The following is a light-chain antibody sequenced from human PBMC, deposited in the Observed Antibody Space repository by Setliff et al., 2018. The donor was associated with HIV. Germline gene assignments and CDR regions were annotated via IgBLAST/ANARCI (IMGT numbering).Light chain of an antibody. CDR2: DND. J-gene: IGLJ2*01. CDR1: RSNIGNND. V-gene: IGLV1-51*01. CDR3: ATWDSRLNVNVI. Sequence: QSALTQPPSVSAAPGQKVAISCSGGRSNIGNNDVSWHQQLPGTAPKLLIYDNDRRPSGIPDRFSGSKSGTSATLDITGLQTGDEADYYCATWDSRLNVNVIFGGGTKVTVL.